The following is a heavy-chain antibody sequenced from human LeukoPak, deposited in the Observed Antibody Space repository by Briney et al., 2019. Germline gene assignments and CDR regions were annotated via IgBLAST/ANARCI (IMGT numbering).Heavy chain of an antibody. D-gene: IGHD1-26*01. V-gene: IGHV3-30-3*01. Sequence: GRSLRLSCAASGFTFSSYAMHWVRQAPGKGLEWVAVISYDGSNKYYADSVKGRFTISRDNSKNTLYLQMNSLRAEDTAVYYCATDGDSGSYFDYWGQGTLVTVSS. CDR3: ATDGDSGSYFDY. J-gene: IGHJ4*02. CDR1: GFTFSSYA. CDR2: ISYDGSNK.